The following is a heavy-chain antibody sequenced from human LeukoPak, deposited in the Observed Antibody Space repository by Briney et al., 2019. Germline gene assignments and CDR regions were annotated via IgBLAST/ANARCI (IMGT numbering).Heavy chain of an antibody. D-gene: IGHD3-10*01. CDR1: GGSISSGGYY. V-gene: IGHV4-31*03. J-gene: IGHJ4*02. CDR2: IYYSGST. Sequence: SETLSLTCTVSGGSISSGGYYWSWIRQHPGKGLEWIGYIYYSGSTYYNPPLKSRVTISVDTSKNQFSLKLSSVTAADTAVYYCMVRGVIIGFDYWGQGTLVTVSS. CDR3: MVRGVIIGFDY.